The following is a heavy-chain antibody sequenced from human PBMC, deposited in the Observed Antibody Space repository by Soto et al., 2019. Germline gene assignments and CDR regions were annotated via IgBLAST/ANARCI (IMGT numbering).Heavy chain of an antibody. V-gene: IGHV4-34*01. D-gene: IGHD3-3*01. Sequence: SETLSHTCAVYGGVVSGYYWSWIRQPPGKGLEWIGEINHSGSTNYNPSLKSRVTISVDTSKNQFSLKLSSVTAADTAVYYCARGRVVLSGYYTSYYYGMDVWGQGTTVTVSS. CDR2: INHSGST. J-gene: IGHJ6*02. CDR3: ARGRVVLSGYYTSYYYGMDV. CDR1: GGVVSGYY.